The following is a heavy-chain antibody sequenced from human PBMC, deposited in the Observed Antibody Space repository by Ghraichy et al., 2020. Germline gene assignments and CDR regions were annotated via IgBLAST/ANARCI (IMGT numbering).Heavy chain of an antibody. CDR2: IYPGDSDT. J-gene: IGHJ6*02. Sequence: GESLNISCKGSGYSFTSYWIGWVRQMPGKGLEWMGIIYPGDSDTRYSPSFQGQVTISADKSISTAYLQWSSLKASDTAMYYCARQDTDIAVAGSYYYGMDVWGQGTTVTVSS. CDR3: ARQDTDIAVAGSYYYGMDV. CDR1: GYSFTSYW. V-gene: IGHV5-51*01. D-gene: IGHD6-19*01.